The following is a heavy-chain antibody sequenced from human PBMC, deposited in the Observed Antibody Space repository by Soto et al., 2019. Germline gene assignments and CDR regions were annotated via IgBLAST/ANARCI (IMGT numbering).Heavy chain of an antibody. J-gene: IGHJ3*02. CDR3: ARAGGSGSLHDAFDI. CDR1: AFTFSRYS. D-gene: IGHD3-10*01. Sequence: EVQLVESGGGLVKPGGSLTLSCAASAFTFSRYSMNWVRQAPGKGLEWVSSISSSGGYIYYADSVKGRFTISRDNAKNSLSLQMNSLRAEDTAVYYCARAGGSGSLHDAFDIWGQGTMVTVSS. CDR2: ISSSGGYI. V-gene: IGHV3-21*01.